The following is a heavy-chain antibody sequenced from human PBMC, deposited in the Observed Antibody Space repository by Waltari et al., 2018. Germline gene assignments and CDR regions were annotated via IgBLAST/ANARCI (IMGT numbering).Heavy chain of an antibody. J-gene: IGHJ4*02. D-gene: IGHD2-2*01. CDR3: AKSRGFEY. CDR1: VFAFSRYW. Sequence: EVQLVESGGGLVQPGGSLRLSCGAFVFAFSRYWMSWVRQTPGKGLEWVANINYDGSQKYYVDSVKGRFTISRDNAKKSLYLQMNSLRVEDTAVYYCAKSRGFEYWGQGTLITVSS. CDR2: INYDGSQK. V-gene: IGHV3-7*01.